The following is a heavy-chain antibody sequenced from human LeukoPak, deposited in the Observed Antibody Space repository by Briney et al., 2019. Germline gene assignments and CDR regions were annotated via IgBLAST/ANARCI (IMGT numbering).Heavy chain of an antibody. CDR1: GYTFTGYY. CDR2: INPNSGGT. Sequence: GASVKVSCKASGYTFTGYYMHWVRQAPGQGLERMGWINPNSGGTNYAQKFQGRVTMTRDTSISTAYMELSRLRSDDTAVYYCARGGIELWSAIDYWGQGTLVTVSS. V-gene: IGHV1-2*02. J-gene: IGHJ4*02. D-gene: IGHD5-18*01. CDR3: ARGGIELWSAIDY.